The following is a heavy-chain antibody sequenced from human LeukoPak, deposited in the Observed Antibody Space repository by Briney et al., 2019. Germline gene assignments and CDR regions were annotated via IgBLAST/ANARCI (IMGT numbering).Heavy chain of an antibody. CDR2: IYYSGST. J-gene: IGHJ6*03. CDR3: ASFYCSGGSCYQYFSYYYMDV. D-gene: IGHD2-15*01. V-gene: IGHV4-38-2*02. Sequence: SETLSLTCTVSGHSMSSAYSWGWLRQPPGKGLEWIGSIYYSGSTYYNPSLQSRVTISVDTSKNQFSLKLNSVTAADTAVYYCASFYCSGGSCYQYFSYYYMDVWGKGTTVTISS. CDR1: GHSMSSAYS.